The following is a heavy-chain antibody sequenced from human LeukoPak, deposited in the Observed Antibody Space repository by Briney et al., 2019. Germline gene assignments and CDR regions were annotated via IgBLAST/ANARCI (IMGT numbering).Heavy chain of an antibody. J-gene: IGHJ3*02. CDR1: GFTFDDYA. CDR3: AKDRGDAYWDAFDI. Sequence: GGSLRLSCAASGFTFDDYAMHWVRQAPGKGLEWVSGISWNSGSIGYADSVKGRFTISRGNAKNSLYLQMNSLRAEDTALYYCAKDRGDAYWDAFDIWGQGTMVTVSS. V-gene: IGHV3-9*01. D-gene: IGHD2-21*01. CDR2: ISWNSGSI.